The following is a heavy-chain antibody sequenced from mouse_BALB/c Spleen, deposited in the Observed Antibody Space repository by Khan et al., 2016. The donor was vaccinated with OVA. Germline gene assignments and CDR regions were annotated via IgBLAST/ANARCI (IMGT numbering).Heavy chain of an antibody. CDR3: ARDYGNYGWYFDV. CDR1: GFSLTSYG. Sequence: VQLQESGPGLVAPSQSLSITCTVSGFSLTSYGVHWVRQPPGKGLEWLGVIWTGGSINYNSALMSRLSISKDNSKSQGFLKMNSRQTDDTAMYYCARDYGNYGWYFDVWGAGTTVTVSS. J-gene: IGHJ1*01. V-gene: IGHV2-9*02. CDR2: IWTGGSI. D-gene: IGHD2-1*01.